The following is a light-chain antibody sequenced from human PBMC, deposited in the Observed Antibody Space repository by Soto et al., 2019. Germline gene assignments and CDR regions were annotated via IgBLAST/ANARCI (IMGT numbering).Light chain of an antibody. V-gene: IGKV3-20*01. Sequence: EIVLTQSPGTLSLSPGERATLSCRASQSVSSSYLAWYQQKPGQAPRLLIYGASSRATGIPDRFSGSGSGTDFRLTISRLEPEDFAVYYCQQYGSSPRFTFGPGTKVEIK. J-gene: IGKJ3*01. CDR1: QSVSSSY. CDR2: GAS. CDR3: QQYGSSPRFT.